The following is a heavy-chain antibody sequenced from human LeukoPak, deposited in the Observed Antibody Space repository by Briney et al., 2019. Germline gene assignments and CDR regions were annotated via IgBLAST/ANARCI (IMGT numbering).Heavy chain of an antibody. D-gene: IGHD3-16*02. CDR2: ISGSGGST. CDR1: GFTFSSYA. V-gene: IGHV3-23*01. CDR3: AKVLDDYIWGSYRYFDY. J-gene: IGHJ4*02. Sequence: GGSLRLSCAASGFTFSSYAVSRVRQAPGKGLEWVSAISGSGGSTYYADSVKGRFTISRDNSKNTLFLQMNSLRAEDTAVYYCAKVLDDYIWGSYRYFDYWGQGTLVTVSS.